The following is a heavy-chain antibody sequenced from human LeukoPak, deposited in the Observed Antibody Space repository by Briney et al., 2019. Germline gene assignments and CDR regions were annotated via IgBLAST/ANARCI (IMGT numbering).Heavy chain of an antibody. D-gene: IGHD1-1*01. J-gene: IGHJ4*02. CDR1: GDFITNRY. Sequence: PSETLSLTCSVSGDFITNRYWSWVRQSAGKGLEWIGRISTRGNTDYNPSLKSRVTMTVDTSNKHFSLKLASVTAADTAVYYCVRNWDYWGQGTLVTVSS. CDR3: VRNWDY. CDR2: ISTRGNT. V-gene: IGHV4-4*07.